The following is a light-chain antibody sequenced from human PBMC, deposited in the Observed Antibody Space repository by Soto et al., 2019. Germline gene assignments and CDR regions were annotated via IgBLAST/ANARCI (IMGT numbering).Light chain of an antibody. CDR2: GDS. Sequence: QAVVTQPPSVSGAPGQRVTISCTGSGSNIGAGYDVHWYQHRPGTAPKLLVFGDSHRPSGVPDRFSGSKSGTSASLAITGLQAEDEGDYYCQSYDSTLDARYVFGTGTKRTVL. CDR1: GSNIGAGYD. CDR3: QSYDSTLDARYV. J-gene: IGLJ1*01. V-gene: IGLV1-40*01.